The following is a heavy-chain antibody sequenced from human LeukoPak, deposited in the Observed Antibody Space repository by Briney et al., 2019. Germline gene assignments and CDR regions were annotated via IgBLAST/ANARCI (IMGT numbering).Heavy chain of an antibody. CDR2: ISSSDTTI. J-gene: IGHJ6*02. CDR1: GFTFSSYE. Sequence: GGSLRLSCAASGFTFSSYEMTWVRQAPGKGLEWVSNISSSDTTIHYADSVKGRFTISRDNARSSLYLQMNSLRAEDTAVYYCARSRRDNYYYYYGMDVWGQGTTVTVSS. D-gene: IGHD5-24*01. V-gene: IGHV3-48*03. CDR3: ARSRRDNYYYYYGMDV.